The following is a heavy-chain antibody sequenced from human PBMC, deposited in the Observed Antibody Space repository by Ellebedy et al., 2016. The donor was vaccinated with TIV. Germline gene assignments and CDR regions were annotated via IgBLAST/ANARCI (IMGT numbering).Heavy chain of an antibody. CDR3: ARGAERGYTYGSVY. V-gene: IGHV3-48*04. CDR1: GFTFSSYS. J-gene: IGHJ4*02. D-gene: IGHD5-18*01. Sequence: GESLKISCAASGFTFSSYSMNWVRQAPGKGLEWVSYIISSGTNIYYADSVKGRFTISRDNAKNSLYLQMNSLRAEDTAVYYCARGAERGYTYGSVYWGQGTLVNVSS. CDR2: IISSGTNI.